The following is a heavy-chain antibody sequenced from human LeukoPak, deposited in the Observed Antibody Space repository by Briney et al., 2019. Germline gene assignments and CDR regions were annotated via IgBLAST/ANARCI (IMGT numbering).Heavy chain of an antibody. D-gene: IGHD2-21*01. CDR3: AKDRSLVVVIAILFDY. J-gene: IGHJ4*02. V-gene: IGHV3-23*01. CDR1: GFTFSSYA. CDR2: ISGSGGST. Sequence: GGSLRLSCAASGFTFSSYAMSWVRQAPGKGLECVSAISGSGGSTYYADSVKGRFTISRDNSKNTLYLQMNSLRAEDTAVYYCAKDRSLVVVIAILFDYWGQGTLVTVSS.